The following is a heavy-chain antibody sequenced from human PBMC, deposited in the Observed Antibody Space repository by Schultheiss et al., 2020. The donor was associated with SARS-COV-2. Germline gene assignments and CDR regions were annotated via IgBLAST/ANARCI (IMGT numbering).Heavy chain of an antibody. D-gene: IGHD6-13*01. Sequence: GESLKISCAASGFTFSSYDMHWVRQATGKGLEWVSAIGTAGDTYYQGSVKGRFTISRENAKNSLYLQMNSLRAGDTAVYYCARDKRGTAAGQINYYYYYYMDVWGKGTTVTVSS. V-gene: IGHV3-13*04. CDR2: IGTAGDT. CDR1: GFTFSSYD. CDR3: ARDKRGTAAGQINYYYYYYMDV. J-gene: IGHJ6*03.